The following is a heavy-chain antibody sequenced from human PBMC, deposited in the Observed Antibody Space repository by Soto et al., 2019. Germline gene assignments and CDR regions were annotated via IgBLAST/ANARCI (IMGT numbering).Heavy chain of an antibody. Sequence: QVQLQESGPGLVKPSETLSLTCTVSGGSVSSGSYYWSWIRQPPGKGLEWIGYIYYSGSTNYNPSLQSRSHISVKPAQNPVSPELSSGDAADQGVDFWGRGLGGWYQGRYYYGMDVWGQGTTVTVSS. D-gene: IGHD6-19*01. CDR3: GRGLGGWYQGRYYYGMDV. J-gene: IGHJ6*02. V-gene: IGHV4-61*01. CDR1: GGSVSSGSYY. CDR2: IYYSGST.